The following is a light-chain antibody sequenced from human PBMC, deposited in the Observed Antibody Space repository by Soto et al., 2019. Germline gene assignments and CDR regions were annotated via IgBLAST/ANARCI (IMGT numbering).Light chain of an antibody. CDR2: GAS. CDR3: QQYNNWPPLT. Sequence: EVVMTQSPATLSVSPGERATLSCRASQSVGSYLAWFQQKPGQAPRLLIYGASTRATGIPARFSGSGSGTEFALTISSLQDEVLVVYYCQQYNNWPPLTFGGGTKVEIK. J-gene: IGKJ4*02. CDR1: QSVGSY. V-gene: IGKV3-15*01.